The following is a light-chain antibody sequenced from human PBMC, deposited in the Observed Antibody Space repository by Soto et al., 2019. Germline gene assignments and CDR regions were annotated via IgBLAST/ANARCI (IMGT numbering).Light chain of an antibody. CDR2: GAS. CDR1: PSVLSTY. V-gene: IGKV3D-20*02. Sequence: EIVLTQSPGTLSLSPGEGATLSCRASPSVLSTYLAWYQQKPGQAPRLLIYGASRRATGIPDRFSGSGSGTDFTLTISRLEPEDFAVYYCHQRQYWPPITFGQGTRLEIK. CDR3: HQRQYWPPIT. J-gene: IGKJ5*01.